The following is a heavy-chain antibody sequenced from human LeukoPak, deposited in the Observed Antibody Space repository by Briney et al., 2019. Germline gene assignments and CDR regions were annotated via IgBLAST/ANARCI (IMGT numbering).Heavy chain of an antibody. V-gene: IGHV3-23*01. J-gene: IGHJ6*02. Sequence: GGSLRLSCAASGFTFSSYAMSWVRQAPGNGLEWVSAISGSGGSTYYADSVKGRFTISRDNSKNTLYLQMNSLRAEDTAVYYCAKDYSDDSSGYYLPNYYYYGMDVWGQGTTVTVSS. CDR1: GFTFSSYA. CDR2: ISGSGGST. CDR3: AKDYSDDSSGYYLPNYYYYGMDV. D-gene: IGHD3-22*01.